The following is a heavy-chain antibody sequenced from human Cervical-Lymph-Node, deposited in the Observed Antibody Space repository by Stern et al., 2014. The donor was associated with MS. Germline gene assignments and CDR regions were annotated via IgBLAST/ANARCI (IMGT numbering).Heavy chain of an antibody. D-gene: IGHD6-13*01. CDR1: GFTVSSNY. V-gene: IGHV3-66*04. CDR3: ARQTRSDSWDHYFDF. J-gene: IGHJ4*02. CDR2: IYSAGNT. Sequence: EVQLVESGGGLVQPGGSLRLSCAASGFTVSSNYMSWVRQAPGKGLEWVSVIYSAGNTNYADSVKGRFTISRDNSKNTLYLQMNSLRAADTAVYFCARQTRSDSWDHYFDFWGQGTPVTVSS.